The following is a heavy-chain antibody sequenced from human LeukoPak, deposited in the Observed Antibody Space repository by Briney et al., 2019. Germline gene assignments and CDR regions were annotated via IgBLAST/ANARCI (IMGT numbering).Heavy chain of an antibody. CDR1: GFTFSSYS. CDR3: ARETYCTSTSCPIGDHFDY. Sequence: PGGSLRLSCAASGFTFSSYSMNWVRQAPGKGLEWVSSISSSSSYIYYADSVKGRFTISRDNAKNSLYLQMNSLRVEDTAVYYCARETYCTSTSCPIGDHFDYWGQGTLVTVSS. V-gene: IGHV3-21*01. D-gene: IGHD2-2*01. J-gene: IGHJ4*02. CDR2: ISSSSSYI.